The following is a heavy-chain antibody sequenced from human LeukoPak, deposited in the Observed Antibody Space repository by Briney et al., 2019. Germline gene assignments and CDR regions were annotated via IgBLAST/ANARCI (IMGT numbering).Heavy chain of an antibody. Sequence: GGSLRLSCAASGFTFSSYSMECVRHAPGKGLEWLSSIRSSSTNIYYAESVKGRFTISRDNAKDSLYLQMNSLRAEDTAVYYCARDRGLWFGELLSPFDPWGQGTLVTVSS. J-gene: IGHJ5*02. D-gene: IGHD3-10*01. V-gene: IGHV3-21*01. CDR2: IRSSSTNI. CDR3: ARDRGLWFGELLSPFDP. CDR1: GFTFSSYS.